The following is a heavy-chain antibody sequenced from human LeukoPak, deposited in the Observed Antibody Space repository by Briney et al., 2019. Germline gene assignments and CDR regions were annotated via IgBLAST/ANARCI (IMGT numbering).Heavy chain of an antibody. CDR1: GFTFGSYS. CDR3: AKDSHSWSRDY. D-gene: IGHD6-13*01. V-gene: IGHV3-21*01. J-gene: IGHJ4*02. Sequence: GGSLRLSCAAPGFTFGSYSMTWVRQAPGKGLEWVSLIDSNSNFMNYADSVKGRFTISRDNAKKSLYLEMNSLRAEDTAVYYCAKDSHSWSRDYWGQGTLVTVSS. CDR2: IDSNSNFM.